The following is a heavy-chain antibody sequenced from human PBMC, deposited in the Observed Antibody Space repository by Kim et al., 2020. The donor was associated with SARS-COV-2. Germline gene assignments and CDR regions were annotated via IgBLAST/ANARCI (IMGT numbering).Heavy chain of an antibody. J-gene: IGHJ4*02. V-gene: IGHV3-53*01. Sequence: ADSVKGRFTISRDNSKNTLYLQMNSLRAEDTAVYYCARLVVPAAIVFDYWGQGTLVTVSS. CDR3: ARLVVPAAIVFDY. D-gene: IGHD2-2*01.